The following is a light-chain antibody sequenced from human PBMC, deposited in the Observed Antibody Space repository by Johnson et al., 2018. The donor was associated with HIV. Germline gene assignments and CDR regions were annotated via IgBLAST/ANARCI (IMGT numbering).Light chain of an antibody. V-gene: IGLV1-51*01. Sequence: QSVLTQPPSVSAAPGQKVTISCSGNRSNIGDNFVSWYQHLPGTAPKLLVYDNSKRPSGIPDRFSATQSGTSATLGITGLQTGDEADYYCGTWDASLSNFVFGIGTKVSVL. J-gene: IGLJ1*01. CDR3: GTWDASLSNFV. CDR2: DNS. CDR1: RSNIGDNF.